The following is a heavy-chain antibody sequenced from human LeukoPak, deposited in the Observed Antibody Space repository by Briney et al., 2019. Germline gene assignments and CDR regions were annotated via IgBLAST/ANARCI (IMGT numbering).Heavy chain of an antibody. CDR1: GFTLRSSA. Sequence: GGSLRLSCAASGFTLRSSAMHWVRQAPGKGLEWVAVIAYDGSDMYYADSVKGRFTISRDNSKNTLYLQMNSLRAGDTAVYYCAADIVGNLDYWGQGTLVTVSS. CDR2: IAYDGSDM. J-gene: IGHJ4*02. V-gene: IGHV3-30-3*01. CDR3: AADIVGNLDY. D-gene: IGHD1-26*01.